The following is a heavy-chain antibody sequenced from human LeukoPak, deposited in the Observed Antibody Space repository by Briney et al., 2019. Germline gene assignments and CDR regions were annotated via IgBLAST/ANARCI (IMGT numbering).Heavy chain of an antibody. J-gene: IGHJ3*01. V-gene: IGHV4-39*01. CDR3: AVAVVRYYDSSGLYAFDV. Sequence: PSETLSLTCTVSGGSISSSNYFWGWIRQPPGKGLEWIGTIFYSGSTYYNPSLKSRVTISVDTSKNQFSLKLNSVTAADTAVYYCAVAVVRYYDSSGLYAFDVWGQGTMVTVSS. CDR1: GGSISSSNYF. D-gene: IGHD3-22*01. CDR2: IFYSGST.